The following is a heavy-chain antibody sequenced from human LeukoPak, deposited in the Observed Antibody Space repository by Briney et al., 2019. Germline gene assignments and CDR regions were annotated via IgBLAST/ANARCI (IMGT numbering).Heavy chain of an antibody. J-gene: IGHJ4*02. CDR1: GFTFSGYS. Sequence: GGSLRLSCTASGFTFSGYSMNWIRQAPGKGLEWASSFGTRSTSIYHAGSVKGRFAISRDNAKNSLYLQMNSLRAEDTALYYCAREVSEGFDFWGQGTLVTISS. V-gene: IGHV3-21*01. CDR3: AREVSEGFDF. D-gene: IGHD3-22*01. CDR2: FGTRSTSI.